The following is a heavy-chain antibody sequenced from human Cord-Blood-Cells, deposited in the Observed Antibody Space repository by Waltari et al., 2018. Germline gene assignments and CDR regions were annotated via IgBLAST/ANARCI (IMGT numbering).Heavy chain of an antibody. CDR1: GFTFSSYE. Sequence: EVQLVESGGGLVQPGGSLRLSCAASGFTFSSYEMNWVRQAPGNGLVGVSYISSSGSTIYYADSVKVRFTISRDNAKNSLYLQMNSLRAEDTAVYYCAREFPPTYYDFLSGYYTYYYYGMDVWGQGTTVTVSS. D-gene: IGHD3-3*01. CDR3: AREFPPTYYDFLSGYYTYYYYGMDV. V-gene: IGHV3-48*03. CDR2: ISSSGSTI. J-gene: IGHJ6*02.